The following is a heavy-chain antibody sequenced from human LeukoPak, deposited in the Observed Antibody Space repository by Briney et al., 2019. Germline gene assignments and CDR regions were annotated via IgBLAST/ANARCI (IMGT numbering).Heavy chain of an antibody. Sequence: GGSLRLSCAASGFTLSSYSMNWVRQAPGKGLEWVSYISSSSSTIYYADSVKGRFTISRDNAKNSLYLQMNSQRAEDTAVYYCARGFSGHGLFDFWGQGTLVTVSS. CDR2: ISSSSSTI. CDR3: ARGFSGHGLFDF. CDR1: GFTLSSYS. J-gene: IGHJ4*02. V-gene: IGHV3-48*01. D-gene: IGHD5-12*01.